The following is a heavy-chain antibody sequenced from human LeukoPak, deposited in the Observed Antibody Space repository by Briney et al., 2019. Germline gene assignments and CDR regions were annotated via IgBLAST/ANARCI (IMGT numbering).Heavy chain of an antibody. Sequence: SVKVSCKASGGTFSSYAISWVRQAPGQGLEWMGGIIPIFGTANYAQKFQGRVTITADESTSTAYMELSSLRSEDTAVYYCARMGIATAGPFDYWGQGTLVTVSS. CDR2: IIPIFGTA. J-gene: IGHJ4*02. CDR3: ARMGIATAGPFDY. V-gene: IGHV1-69*13. D-gene: IGHD6-13*01. CDR1: GGTFSSYA.